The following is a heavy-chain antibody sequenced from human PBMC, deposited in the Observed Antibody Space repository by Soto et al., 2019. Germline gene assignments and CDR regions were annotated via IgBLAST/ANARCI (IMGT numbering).Heavy chain of an antibody. CDR1: GYTFTGYY. CDR3: ARENSSSSDFNYYYMDV. D-gene: IGHD6-6*01. CDR2: INPNSGGT. J-gene: IGHJ6*03. Sequence: QVQLVQSGAEVKKPGASVKVSCKASGYTFTGYYMHWVRQAPGQGLEWMGWINPNSGGTNYAQKFQGCVTMTRDTSISTAYMELSRLRSDDTAVYYCARENSSSSDFNYYYMDVWGKGTTVTVSS. V-gene: IGHV1-2*04.